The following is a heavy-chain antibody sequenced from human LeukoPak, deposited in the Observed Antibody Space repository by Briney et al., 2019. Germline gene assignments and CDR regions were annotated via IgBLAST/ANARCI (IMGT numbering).Heavy chain of an antibody. V-gene: IGHV3-23*01. CDR2: ISASGHKT. CDR3: AKERSGGWPFDY. J-gene: IGHJ4*02. D-gene: IGHD6-19*01. CDR1: GFTFSAYA. Sequence: GGSVRLPCAASGFTFSAYAMSWARQAPGKGLEWVSGISASGHKTYCADSVTGRFTISRDNSKNTLFLQMNSLRAEDTAVYYCAKERSGGWPFDYWGQGPVETVAS.